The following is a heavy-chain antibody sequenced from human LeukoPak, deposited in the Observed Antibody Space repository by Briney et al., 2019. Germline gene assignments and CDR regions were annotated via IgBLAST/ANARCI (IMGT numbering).Heavy chain of an antibody. CDR1: GGSISSYY. Sequence: SETLSLTCTVSGGSISSYYWSWLRQPPGKGLEWIGYIYYSGITNYNPPLKSRITISVDTSKNQFSLKLSSVTAADTAVYYCARGSSGYSYGWGQGTLVIVSS. J-gene: IGHJ4*02. D-gene: IGHD5-18*01. CDR3: ARGSSGYSYG. V-gene: IGHV4-59*01. CDR2: IYYSGIT.